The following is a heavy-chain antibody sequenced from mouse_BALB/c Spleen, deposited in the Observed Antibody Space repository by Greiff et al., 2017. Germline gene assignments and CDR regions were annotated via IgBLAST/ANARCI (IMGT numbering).Heavy chain of an antibody. CDR1: GYAFTNYL. CDR2: INPGGGGT. D-gene: IGHD1-1*01. Sequence: QVQLQQSGAELVRPGTSVKVSCKASGYAFTNYLIAWVKQRPGQGLEWIGVINPGGGGTNYNEKFKGKATLTADKSSSTAYMQLSSLTSDDSAVYFCAGRDYYGYAMDYWGQGTSVTVSS. J-gene: IGHJ4*01. V-gene: IGHV1-54*03. CDR3: AGRDYYGYAMDY.